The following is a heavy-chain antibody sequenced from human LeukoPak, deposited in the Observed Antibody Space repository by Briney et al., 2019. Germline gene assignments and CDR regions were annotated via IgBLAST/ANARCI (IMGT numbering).Heavy chain of an antibody. CDR2: IHYSGRT. D-gene: IGHD3-16*01. Sequence: SETLSLTCSVSGDSIRSYYWSWIRQPPGKGLEWIGYIHYSGRTNYSPSLRRRVTISVDTSKNQFSLKLTSMTAADTAFYYCARLSNPYGGFYLDYWGQGTLVTVSS. CDR3: ARLSNPYGGFYLDY. J-gene: IGHJ4*02. V-gene: IGHV4-59*08. CDR1: GDSIRSYY.